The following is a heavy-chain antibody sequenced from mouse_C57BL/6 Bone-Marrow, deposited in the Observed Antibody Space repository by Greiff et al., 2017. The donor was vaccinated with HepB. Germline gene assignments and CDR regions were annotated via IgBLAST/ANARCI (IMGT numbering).Heavy chain of an antibody. Sequence: EVMLVESEGGLVQPGSSMKLSCTASGFTFSDYYMAWVRQVPEKGLEWVANINYDGSSTYYLDSLKSRFIISRDNAKNILYLQMSSLKSEDTATYYCARDTTVVADWYFDVWGTGTTVTVS. V-gene: IGHV5-16*01. D-gene: IGHD1-1*01. J-gene: IGHJ1*03. CDR3: ARDTTVVADWYFDV. CDR2: INYDGSST. CDR1: GFTFSDYY.